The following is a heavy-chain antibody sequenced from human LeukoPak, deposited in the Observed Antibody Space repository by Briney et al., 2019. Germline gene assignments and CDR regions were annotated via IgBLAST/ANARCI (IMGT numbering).Heavy chain of an antibody. CDR2: INHSGST. J-gene: IGHJ4*02. CDR1: GGSISSGDYY. CDR3: ARGGGYCSGGSCYDDY. Sequence: SQTLSLTCTVSGGSISSGDYYWSWIRQPPGKGLEWIGEINHSGSTNYNPSLKSRVTISVDTSKKQFSLKLRSVTAADTAVYYCARGGGYCSGGSCYDDYWGQGTLVTVSS. D-gene: IGHD2-15*01. V-gene: IGHV4-30-4*08.